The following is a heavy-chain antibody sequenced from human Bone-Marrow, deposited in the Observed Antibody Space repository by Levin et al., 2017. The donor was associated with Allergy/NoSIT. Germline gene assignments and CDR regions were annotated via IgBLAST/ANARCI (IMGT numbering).Heavy chain of an antibody. V-gene: IGHV4-30-2*01. CDR2: IYPNGDT. CDR3: ARQWNYSSEMFDY. Sequence: SETLSLTCTVSGGSITTAGYSWTWIRQPPGKGLEWIGYIYPNGDTYKNPSLKSRVTMSVDRSRSQFSLNLRSLTAADTAVYYCARQWNYSSEMFDYWGQGTQVTVSS. J-gene: IGHJ4*02. D-gene: IGHD1-7*01. CDR1: GGSITTAGYS.